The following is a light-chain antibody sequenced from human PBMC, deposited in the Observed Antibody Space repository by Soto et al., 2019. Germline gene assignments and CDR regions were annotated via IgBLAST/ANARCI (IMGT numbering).Light chain of an antibody. CDR3: QQYNNWPPAWT. CDR1: QSVSSN. J-gene: IGKJ1*01. Sequence: EIVMTQSPATLSVSPGERATLSCRASQSVSSNLAWYQQKPGQAPRLLIYGASTRAPGIAARFSGSGSGTEFTLTISSLQSEDFGVYHCQQYNNWPPAWTFGQGTKVEIK. CDR2: GAS. V-gene: IGKV3-15*01.